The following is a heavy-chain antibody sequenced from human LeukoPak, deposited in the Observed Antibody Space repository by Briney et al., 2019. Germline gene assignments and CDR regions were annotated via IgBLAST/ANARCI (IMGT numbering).Heavy chain of an antibody. Sequence: SETLSLTCTVSGGSISTSSYYWSWIRQPAGKGLEWIGRIYTSGSTNYNPSLKSRVTISVDTSKNQFSLKLSSVTAADTAVYYCARDDGYNYLDYWGQGTLVTVSS. CDR1: GGSISTSSYY. V-gene: IGHV4-61*02. CDR3: ARDDGYNYLDY. D-gene: IGHD5-24*01. J-gene: IGHJ4*02. CDR2: IYTSGST.